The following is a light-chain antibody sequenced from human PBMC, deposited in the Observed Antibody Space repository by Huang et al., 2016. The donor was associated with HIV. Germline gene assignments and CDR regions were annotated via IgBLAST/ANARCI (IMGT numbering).Light chain of an antibody. V-gene: IGKV4-1*01. J-gene: IGKJ3*01. CDR3: QQDYSAPFT. CDR2: WAS. CDR1: QILFYRSQKRNY. Sequence: DIVMTQSPDSLAVSLGERATINCKSSQILFYRSQKRNYLAWYQQKTGQPPKLLIYWASTRESWVPDRFSGSGSGTDFTRTISGLQAEDVAVYYCQQDYSAPFTFGPGTKVEIK.